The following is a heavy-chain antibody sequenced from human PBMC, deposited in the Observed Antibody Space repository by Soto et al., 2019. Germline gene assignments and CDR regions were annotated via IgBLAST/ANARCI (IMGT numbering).Heavy chain of an antibody. D-gene: IGHD1-20*01. CDR3: ARDNSNGAYYGLDV. CDR2: MSGSGASI. CDR1: QFTFNIDA. J-gene: IGHJ6*02. V-gene: IGHV3-23*01. Sequence: EVQLLESGGGLVQSGESLTLSCVASQFTFNIDAMTWVRQAPGKGLEWVSSMSGSGASIYYADSVKGRFTIASDKYRKTLSFHMNSLRAEATAVYRCARDNSNGAYYGLDVWGHGTTVTFS.